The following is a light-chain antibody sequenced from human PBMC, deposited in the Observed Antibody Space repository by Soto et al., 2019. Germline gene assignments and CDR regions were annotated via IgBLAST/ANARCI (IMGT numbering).Light chain of an antibody. Sequence: QSVLTQSPSASASLGASVKLTCTLSSGHSNYAIAWHQQQPEKAPRYLMKLNSDGSHTKGDEIPDRFSGSSSGAERYLTISSLQSEDESYYYCQTWVTGIQVFGGGTKLNVL. CDR2: LNSDGSH. CDR3: QTWVTGIQV. CDR1: SGHSNYA. V-gene: IGLV4-69*02. J-gene: IGLJ2*01.